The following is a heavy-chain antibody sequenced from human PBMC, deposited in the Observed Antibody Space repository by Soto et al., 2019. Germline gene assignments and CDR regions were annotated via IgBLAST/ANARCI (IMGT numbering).Heavy chain of an antibody. Sequence: GGSLRLSCAASGFTFSSYAMSWVRQAPGKGLEWVSAISGSGGSTYYADSVKGRFTISRDNSKNTLYLQMNSLRAEDTAVYYCAKDTPDIVVVPAAMMAFDYWGQGTLVTVSS. CDR3: AKDTPDIVVVPAAMMAFDY. D-gene: IGHD2-2*01. CDR2: ISGSGGST. V-gene: IGHV3-23*01. CDR1: GFTFSSYA. J-gene: IGHJ4*02.